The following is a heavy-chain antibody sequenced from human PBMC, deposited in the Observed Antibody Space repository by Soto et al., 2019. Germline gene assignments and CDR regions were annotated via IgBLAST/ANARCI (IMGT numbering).Heavy chain of an antibody. J-gene: IGHJ3*02. Sequence: QITLKESGPTLVKPTQTLTLTCTFSGLSLTTTGVGVGWIRQPPGKALEWLAVIYWNDDKRFSPSLKNRLTITKDSSKNQGVLTMTNMDPVDTATYYCAQSILARPVLGAYDMWGRGTMVIVSS. CDR3: AQSILARPVLGAYDM. V-gene: IGHV2-5*01. D-gene: IGHD6-6*01. CDR2: IYWNDDK. CDR1: GLSLTTTGVG.